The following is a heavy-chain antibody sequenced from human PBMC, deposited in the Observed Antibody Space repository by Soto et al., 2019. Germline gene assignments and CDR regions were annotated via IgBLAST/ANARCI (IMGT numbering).Heavy chain of an antibody. V-gene: IGHV3-74*01. Sequence: VPLVESGGSSVQPGGSLRLACVASGITFSGFWMHWVRQVPGKGLVWVAGVDSAGSGTSYADSVKGRFTISRDNSKNTLSLQMDSLRVEDKAVYYCATVFEHWGQGIPVTVSS. CDR3: ATVFEH. J-gene: IGHJ4*02. CDR1: GITFSGFW. CDR2: VDSAGSGT.